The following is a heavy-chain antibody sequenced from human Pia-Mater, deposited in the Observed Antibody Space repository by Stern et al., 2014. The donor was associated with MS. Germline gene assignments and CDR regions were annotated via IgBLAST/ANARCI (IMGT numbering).Heavy chain of an antibody. Sequence: QVQLMQSGSELKKPGASVKVSCRASGYNLTTYAINWVRQAPGQGLEWMGWINTNTGNPTFAQGFPGRFAFSLVTAINTAFLQISSLKAEDSALYYCATWGAGSSPPLFYWGQGTLVTVSS. CDR3: ATWGAGSSPPLFY. D-gene: IGHD6-6*01. CDR2: INTNTGNP. J-gene: IGHJ4*02. V-gene: IGHV7-4-1*02. CDR1: GYNLTTYA.